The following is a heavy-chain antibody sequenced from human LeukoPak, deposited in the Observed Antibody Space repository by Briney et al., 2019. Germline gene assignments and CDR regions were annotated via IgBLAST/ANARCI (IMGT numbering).Heavy chain of an antibody. V-gene: IGHV1-69*04. D-gene: IGHD6-13*01. CDR3: ARGGGSWYPHDY. CDR1: GGTFSSYA. Sequence: SVKVSCKASGGTFSSYAISWVRQAPGQGLEWMGRIIPILGIANYAQKFQGRVTITADKSTSTAYMELSSLRSEDTAVYYCARGGGSWYPHDYWGQGTLVTVSS. CDR2: IIPILGIA. J-gene: IGHJ4*02.